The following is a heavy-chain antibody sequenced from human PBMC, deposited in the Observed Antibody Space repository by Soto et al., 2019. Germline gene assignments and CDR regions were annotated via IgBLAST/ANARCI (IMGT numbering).Heavy chain of an antibody. CDR2: VIPSYGTP. V-gene: IGHV1-69*18. CDR3: ASAGSREINRGAFDM. Sequence: QVQLVQSGAEVKQPGSSVKVSCKAPRGALSNYAITWVRQAPGQGLDWMGRVIPSYGTPNYAQKFQGRLSLTVDASKSTAYLELSGLRSEDTAVYFCASAGSREINRGAFDMWGQGTMVTVSS. CDR1: RGALSNYA. J-gene: IGHJ3*02.